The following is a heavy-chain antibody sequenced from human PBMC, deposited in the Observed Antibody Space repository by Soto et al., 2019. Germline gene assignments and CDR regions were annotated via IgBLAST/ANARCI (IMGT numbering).Heavy chain of an antibody. CDR1: GFTFSTYA. D-gene: IGHD2-2*01. J-gene: IGHJ4*02. CDR3: AKDKGGRYCSRTSCLYSFDY. V-gene: IGHV3-23*01. CDR2: ISDSGST. Sequence: EVQLWESGGGLVQPGGSLRLSCTASGFTFSTYAMSWVRQAPGKGLEWDSTISDSGSTYYADSVKGRFTISRDNSKNTLYLEMNSLRAEDTAVYYCAKDKGGRYCSRTSCLYSFDYWGQGTLVTVSS.